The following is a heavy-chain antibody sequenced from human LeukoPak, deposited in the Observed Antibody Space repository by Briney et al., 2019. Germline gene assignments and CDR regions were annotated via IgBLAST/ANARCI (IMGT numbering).Heavy chain of an antibody. Sequence: GESLQISCSTSGYSFISYWIGWVRQMPGKGLEWMGIIYPGDSDTRYSPSFQGQVTISADKSISTAYLQWSSLKASDTAMYYCASRYCSSTSCHFDYWGQGTLVTVSS. D-gene: IGHD2-2*01. CDR2: IYPGDSDT. V-gene: IGHV5-51*01. J-gene: IGHJ4*02. CDR3: ASRYCSSTSCHFDY. CDR1: GYSFISYW.